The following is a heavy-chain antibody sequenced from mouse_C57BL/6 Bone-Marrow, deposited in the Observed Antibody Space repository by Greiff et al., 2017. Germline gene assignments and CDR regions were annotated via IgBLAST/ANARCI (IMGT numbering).Heavy chain of an antibody. V-gene: IGHV1-50*01. CDR1: CYTFTSYW. Sequence: QVQLQQPGAELVKPGASVKLSCKASCYTFTSYWMQWVKQRPGQGLEWIGEIDPSDSYTNYNQKFKGKATLTVDTSSSTAYMQLSSLTSEDSSVYYCARPLDSSGYVWFAYWGQGTLVTGSA. J-gene: IGHJ3*01. CDR2: IDPSDSYT. CDR3: ARPLDSSGYVWFAY. D-gene: IGHD3-2*02.